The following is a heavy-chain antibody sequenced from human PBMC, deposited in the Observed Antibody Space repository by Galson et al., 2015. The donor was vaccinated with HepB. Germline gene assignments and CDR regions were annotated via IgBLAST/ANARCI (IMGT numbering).Heavy chain of an antibody. CDR3: ASRTGKLVVSSDAFDI. Sequence: SVKVSCKASGYTFTSYDINWVRQATGQGLEWMGWMNPNSGNTGYAQKFQGRVTMTRNTSISTAYMELSSLRSEDTAVYYCASRTGKLVVSSDAFDIWGQGTMATVSS. V-gene: IGHV1-8*01. CDR2: MNPNSGNT. J-gene: IGHJ3*02. CDR1: GYTFTSYD. D-gene: IGHD3-22*01.